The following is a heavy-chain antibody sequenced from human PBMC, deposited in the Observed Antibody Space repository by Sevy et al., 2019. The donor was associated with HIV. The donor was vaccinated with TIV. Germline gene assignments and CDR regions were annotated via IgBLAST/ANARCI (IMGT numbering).Heavy chain of an antibody. CDR2: MNPNSGNT. D-gene: IGHD2-2*01. J-gene: IGHJ6*02. CDR1: GYTFTSYD. Sequence: ASVKVSCKASGYTFTSYDINWVRQATGQGLEWMGWMNPNSGNTGYAQKFQGRVTMIRNTSISTAYMELSSLRSEDTAVYYCARGAVPAASGWYYYYGMDVRGLGTTVTVSS. V-gene: IGHV1-8*01. CDR3: ARGAVPAASGWYYYYGMDV.